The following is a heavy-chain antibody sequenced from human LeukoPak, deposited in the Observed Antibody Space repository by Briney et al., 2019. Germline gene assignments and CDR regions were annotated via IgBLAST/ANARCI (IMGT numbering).Heavy chain of an antibody. Sequence: SVKVSCKASGGTFSIYAISWVREAPGQGLEWMGRIIPIFGTANYAQKFQGRVTITTDESTSTAYMELSSLRSEDTAVYYCAPPWKAHSSGWYTSSDNAFDIWGQGTMVTVSS. CDR3: APPWKAHSSGWYTSSDNAFDI. D-gene: IGHD6-19*01. CDR2: IIPIFGTA. CDR1: GGTFSIYA. J-gene: IGHJ3*02. V-gene: IGHV1-69*05.